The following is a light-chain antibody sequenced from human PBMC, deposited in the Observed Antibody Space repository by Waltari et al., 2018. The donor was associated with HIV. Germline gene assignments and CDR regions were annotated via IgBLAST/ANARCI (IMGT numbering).Light chain of an antibody. CDR3: ASWDDSLGGRWV. V-gene: IGLV1-47*01. J-gene: IGLJ3*02. Sequence: QSVLTQPPSTSGTPGQTVTISCSGTRSDIGTNYVYWYQQVPGTAPNSLSYRNIQRPSGVPARFSGSKSGTSASLAISGLRSEDEAHYHCASWDDSLGGRWVFGGGTKLTVL. CDR1: RSDIGTNY. CDR2: RNI.